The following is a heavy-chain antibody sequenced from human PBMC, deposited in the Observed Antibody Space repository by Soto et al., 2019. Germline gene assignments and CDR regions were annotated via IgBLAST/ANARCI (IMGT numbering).Heavy chain of an antibody. CDR2: IYYSGST. J-gene: IGHJ4*02. CDR1: GGSISSYY. Sequence: QVQLQESGPGLVKPSETLSLTCTVSGGSISSYYWSWIRQPPGKGLEWIGYIYYSGSTNYNPSLTTRVTISVDTSKNQFSLKLSSVTAADTAVYYCARGSGWYPFDYWGQGTLVTVSS. CDR3: ARGSGWYPFDY. V-gene: IGHV4-59*01. D-gene: IGHD6-19*01.